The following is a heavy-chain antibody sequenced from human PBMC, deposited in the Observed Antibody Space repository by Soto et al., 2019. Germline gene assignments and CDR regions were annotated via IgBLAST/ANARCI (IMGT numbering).Heavy chain of an antibody. J-gene: IGHJ5*02. D-gene: IGHD2-2*01. CDR1: GYTFTSYG. CDR3: ASSSSVLLPTAMTGWFDP. Sequence: ASVKVSCKASGYTFTSYGISWVRQAPGQGLEWMGWISAYNGNTNYAQKLQGRVTMTTDTSTSTAYMEMRSLRSDDTAVYYCASSSSVLLPTAMTGWFDPWGQGSLVTVSS. CDR2: ISAYNGNT. V-gene: IGHV1-18*01.